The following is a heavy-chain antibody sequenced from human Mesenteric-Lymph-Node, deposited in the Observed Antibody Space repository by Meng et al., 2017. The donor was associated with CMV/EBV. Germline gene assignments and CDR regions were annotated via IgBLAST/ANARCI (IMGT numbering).Heavy chain of an antibody. V-gene: IGHV3-48*03. CDR1: GFTVSNHH. Sequence: GESLKISCAASGFTVSNHHMYWVRQAPGKGLEWVSYISSSVSTIYYADSVRGRFTISRDNAKNSLYLQMNSLRAEDTAVYYCARDIRGWGMIVVVNRKDGMDVWGQGTTVTVSS. CDR2: ISSSVSTI. CDR3: ARDIRGWGMIVVVNRKDGMDV. D-gene: IGHD3-22*01. J-gene: IGHJ6*02.